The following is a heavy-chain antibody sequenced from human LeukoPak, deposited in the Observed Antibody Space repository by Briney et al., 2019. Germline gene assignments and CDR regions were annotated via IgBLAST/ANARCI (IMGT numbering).Heavy chain of an antibody. CDR1: GFTFTNYV. CDR3: ATFRDGYNLLDY. CDR2: ITGSGDST. J-gene: IGHJ4*02. Sequence: PGGSLRLSCAASGFTFTNYVMTWVRQAPGRGLEWVSGITGSGDSTFYADSVKGRFTISRGNSKNTLYLQMNGLRAGDTAIYYCATFRDGYNLLDYWGQGTLVTVSS. V-gene: IGHV3-23*01. D-gene: IGHD5-24*01.